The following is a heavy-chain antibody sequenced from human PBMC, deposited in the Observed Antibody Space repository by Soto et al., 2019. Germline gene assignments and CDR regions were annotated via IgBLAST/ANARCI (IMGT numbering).Heavy chain of an antibody. CDR3: ASRERNYGDYDY. V-gene: IGHV1-69*13. CDR1: GGTFSSYA. J-gene: IGHJ4*02. Sequence: SVKVSCKASGGTFSSYAISWVRQAPGQGLEWMGGIIPIFGTANYAQKFQGRVTITADESTSTAYMELSSLRSEDTAVYYCASRERNYGDYDYCGQGTLVTVSS. D-gene: IGHD4-17*01. CDR2: IIPIFGTA.